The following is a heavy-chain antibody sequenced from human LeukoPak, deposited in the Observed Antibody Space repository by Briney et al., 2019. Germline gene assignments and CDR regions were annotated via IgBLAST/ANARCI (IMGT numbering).Heavy chain of an antibody. J-gene: IGHJ6*04. CDR2: INWNGGST. V-gene: IGHV3-20*04. CDR3: AELGITMIGGV. Sequence: GGSLRLSCTTSGFTFDDYGMSWVRQAPGKGLEWVSDINWNGGSTGYADSVKGRFTISRDNAKNSLYLQMNSLRAEDTAVYYCAELGITMIGGVWGKGTTVTISS. D-gene: IGHD3-10*02. CDR1: GFTFDDYG.